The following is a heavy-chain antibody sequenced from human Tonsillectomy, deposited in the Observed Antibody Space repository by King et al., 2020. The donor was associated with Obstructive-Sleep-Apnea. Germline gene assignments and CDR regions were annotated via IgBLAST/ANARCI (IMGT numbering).Heavy chain of an antibody. CDR3: ARDHITASEDI. Sequence: VQLVESGAEVKEPGASVKVSCKASGYTFTSYGITWVRQAPGQGLEWVGWIRGYNGNTNYAQKYQGRVTMTTDTSTTTAYMELRSLRSDDTAVYYCARDHITASEDIWGQGTMVTVSS. J-gene: IGHJ3*02. V-gene: IGHV1-18*01. CDR2: IRGYNGNT. D-gene: IGHD1-14*01. CDR1: GYTFTSYG.